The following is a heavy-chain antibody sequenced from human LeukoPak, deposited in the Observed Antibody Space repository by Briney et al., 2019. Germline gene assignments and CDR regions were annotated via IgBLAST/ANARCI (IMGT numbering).Heavy chain of an antibody. CDR2: IRSKANSYAT. V-gene: IGHV3-73*01. Sequence: HPGGSLRLSCAASGFTFSGSAMHWVRQASGKGLEWVGRIRSKANSYATAYAASVKGRFTISRDDSKNMAYLQMNSLKTEDTAVYYCTRHEYYYDSSGYYYFDYWGQGTLVTVSS. J-gene: IGHJ4*02. D-gene: IGHD3-22*01. CDR3: TRHEYYYDSSGYYYFDY. CDR1: GFTFSGSA.